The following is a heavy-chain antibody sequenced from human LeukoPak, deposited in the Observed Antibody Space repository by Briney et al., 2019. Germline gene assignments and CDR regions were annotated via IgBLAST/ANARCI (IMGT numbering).Heavy chain of an antibody. D-gene: IGHD1-26*01. V-gene: IGHV3-48*02. CDR1: GFTFSSYS. J-gene: IGHJ4*02. CDR2: TTTSGTAM. CDR3: ASSGSYRFDY. Sequence: GGSLRLSCAASGFTFSSYSMNWVRQAPGKGLEWVSHTTTSGTAMFYADSVKGRFTISRDNAKNSLYLQMNSLRDEDTAVYYCASSGSYRFDYWGQGTLVTVSS.